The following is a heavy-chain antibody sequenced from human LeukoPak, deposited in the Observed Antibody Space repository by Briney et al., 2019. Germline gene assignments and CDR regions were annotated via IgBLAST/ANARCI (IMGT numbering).Heavy chain of an antibody. CDR2: FSWDTGTT. CDR3: AKGSPYSNYFFDY. CDR1: GFTLNDYV. J-gene: IGHJ4*02. Sequence: PGGSLRLSCAASGFTLNDYVMHWVRHAPGKGLEWVSLFSWDTGTTYYADSVKGRFTISRDNSKNSLYLQMNSLRTEDTALYYCAKGSPYSNYFFDYWGQGTLVTVSS. V-gene: IGHV3-43*01. D-gene: IGHD4-11*01.